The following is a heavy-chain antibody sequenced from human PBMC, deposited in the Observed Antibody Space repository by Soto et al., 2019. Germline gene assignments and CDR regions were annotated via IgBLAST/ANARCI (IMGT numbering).Heavy chain of an antibody. V-gene: IGHV1-18*01. CDR3: ARGRYGVY. J-gene: IGHJ4*02. CDR2: ISAHNGNT. Sequence: QVHLVQSGAEVKKPGASVKVSCKGSGYAFTTYGITWVRQAPGQGLEWMGWISAHNGNTNYAQKLQGRVTVTRDKSTSTAYMELRSLRSDDTAVYYCARGRYGVYWGQGALVTVSS. CDR1: GYAFTTYG. D-gene: IGHD3-10*01.